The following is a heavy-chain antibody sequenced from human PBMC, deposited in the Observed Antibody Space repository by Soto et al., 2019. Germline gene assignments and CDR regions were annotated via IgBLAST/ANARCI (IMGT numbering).Heavy chain of an antibody. Sequence: PSQTMSVTCTVSGGSIGSYYWSCIRQPPGKGLEWIVYIYYSGSTNYNPSLKSRVTISVDTSKNQSSLKLRSVTAADTAVYYCARTGAGHYDIDYWGQGALVTVSS. D-gene: IGHD4-17*01. CDR2: IYYSGST. CDR1: GGSIGSYY. V-gene: IGHV4-59*01. CDR3: ARTGAGHYDIDY. J-gene: IGHJ4*02.